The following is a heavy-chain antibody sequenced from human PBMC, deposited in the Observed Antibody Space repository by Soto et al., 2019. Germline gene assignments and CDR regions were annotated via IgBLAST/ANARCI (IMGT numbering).Heavy chain of an antibody. J-gene: IGHJ4*02. CDR2: ISYDGSNK. CDR3: ARDTAAGRGGYYFDY. CDR1: GFTFSSYA. V-gene: IGHV3-30-3*01. Sequence: QVQLVESGGGVVQPGRSLRLSCAASGFTFSSYAMHWVRQAPSKGLEWVAVISYDGSNKYYADSVKGRFTISRDNSKNTLYLQMNSLRAEDTAVYYCARDTAAGRGGYYFDYWGQGTLVTVSS. D-gene: IGHD6-13*01.